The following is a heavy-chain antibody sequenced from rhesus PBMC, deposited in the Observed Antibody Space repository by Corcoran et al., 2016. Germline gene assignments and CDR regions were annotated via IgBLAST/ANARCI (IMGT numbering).Heavy chain of an antibody. CDR1: GGSVSSSNW. J-gene: IGHJ4*01. Sequence: QVQLQESGPGLVKPSETLSLTCAVSGGSVSSSNWWSWNRQPQGKGLEWIGYISVSSGSNYYNPSLKSRVTISTDTSKNQFSLKLSSVTAADTAVYYCARDRDSSGWSCDYWGQGVLVTVSS. D-gene: IGHD6S26*01. V-gene: IGHV4-65*01. CDR2: ISVSSGSN. CDR3: ARDRDSSGWSCDY.